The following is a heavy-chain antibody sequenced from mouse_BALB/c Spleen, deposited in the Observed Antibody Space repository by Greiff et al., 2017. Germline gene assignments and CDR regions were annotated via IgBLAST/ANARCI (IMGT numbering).Heavy chain of an antibody. CDR3: AKLPLFYAMDY. CDR2: INPSNGRT. V-gene: IGHV1S81*02. D-gene: IGHD2-1*01. CDR1: GYTFTSYW. J-gene: IGHJ4*01. Sequence: QVQLKQPGAELVKPGASVKLSCKASGYTFTSYWMHWVKQRPGQGLEWIGEINPSNGRTNYNEKFKSKATLTVDKSSSTAYMQLSSLTSEDSAVYYCAKLPLFYAMDYWGQGTSVTVSS.